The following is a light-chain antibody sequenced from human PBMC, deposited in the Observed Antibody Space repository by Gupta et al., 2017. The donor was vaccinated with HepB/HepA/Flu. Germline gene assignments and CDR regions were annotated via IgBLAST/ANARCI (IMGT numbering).Light chain of an antibody. CDR1: NIGSKS. V-gene: IGLV3-21*04. J-gene: IGLJ1*01. Sequence: YVLSQPPSLSATPGKTARMTCGGNNIGSKSVHWYQQKTGQTPVLVIQYDSDRHSGIPERFSGTNSGNTATMTSSRVEAGDEADYFCQVWDSNSDPNVFGTGTEVTVL. CDR2: YDS. CDR3: QVWDSNSDPNV.